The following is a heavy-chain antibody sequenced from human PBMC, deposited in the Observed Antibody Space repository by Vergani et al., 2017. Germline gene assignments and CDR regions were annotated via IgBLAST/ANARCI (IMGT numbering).Heavy chain of an antibody. CDR2: VHYSGDT. Sequence: QVRLQESGPGLVKPSQTLTLTCSVSGGSMIDGSAYWTWVRQFPGKGLEWLGFVHYSGDTQYNPSLRSALLISVDTSGSQFSLKVTSVTAADTDVYYCARGKYFGESFGRIDSWGQGTLVAVSS. CDR3: ARGKYFGESFGRIDS. D-gene: IGHD3-10*01. V-gene: IGHV4-31*01. CDR1: GGSMIDGSAY. J-gene: IGHJ5*01.